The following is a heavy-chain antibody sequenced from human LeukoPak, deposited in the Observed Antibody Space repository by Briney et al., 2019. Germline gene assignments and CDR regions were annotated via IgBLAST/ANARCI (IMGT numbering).Heavy chain of an antibody. CDR3: ASRLGYCSSTSCYVPFDY. J-gene: IGHJ4*02. D-gene: IGHD2-2*01. CDR1: GYTFTSYY. CDR2: INPSGGST. V-gene: IGHV1-46*01. Sequence: GASVKVSCKASGYTFTSYYMHWVRQAPGQGLEWMGIINPSGGSTSYAQKFQGRVTMTRDMSTSTVYMELSSLRSEDTAVYYCASRLGYCSSTSCYVPFDYWGQGTLVTVSS.